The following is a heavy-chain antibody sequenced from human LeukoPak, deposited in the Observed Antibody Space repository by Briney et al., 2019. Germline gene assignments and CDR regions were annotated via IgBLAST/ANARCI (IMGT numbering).Heavy chain of an antibody. CDR1: GGTFSSYA. V-gene: IGHV1-69*13. Sequence: ASVKVSCKASGGTFSSYAISWVRQAPGQGLEWMGGIIPIFGTANYAQKFQGRVTITADESTSTAYMELSSLRSEDTAVYYCARGGRYCSSTSCYAYWGQGTLVTVSS. CDR3: ARGGRYCSSTSCYAY. J-gene: IGHJ4*02. CDR2: IIPIFGTA. D-gene: IGHD2-2*01.